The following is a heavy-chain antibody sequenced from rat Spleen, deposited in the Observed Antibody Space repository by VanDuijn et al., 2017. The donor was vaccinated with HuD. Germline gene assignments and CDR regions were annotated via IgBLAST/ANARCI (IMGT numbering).Heavy chain of an antibody. CDR1: GFTFSNYG. Sequence: EVQLVESGGGLVQPGRSLKLSCVTSGFTFSNYGMNWIRQAPTKGLEWVASISPSGGSTHYRDSVKGRFTISRDNAESTLYLQMNSLRSEDTGTYYCTIENWKPDYWGQGVMVTVSS. V-gene: IGHV5-19*01. CDR3: TIENWKPDY. CDR2: ISPSGGST. J-gene: IGHJ2*01. D-gene: IGHD4-2*01.